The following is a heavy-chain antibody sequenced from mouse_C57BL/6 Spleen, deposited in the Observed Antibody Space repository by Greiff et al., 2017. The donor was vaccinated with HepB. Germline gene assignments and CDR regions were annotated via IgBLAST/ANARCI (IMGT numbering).Heavy chain of an antibody. J-gene: IGHJ2*01. Sequence: QVHVKQSGAELVRPGASVTLSCKASGYTFTDYEMHWVKQTPVHGLEWIGAIDPETGGTAYNQKFKGKAILTADKSSSTAYMELRSLTSEDSAVYYCTSPNVYYGNYVHFDYWGQGTTLTVSS. CDR2: IDPETGGT. CDR3: TSPNVYYGNYVHFDY. V-gene: IGHV1-15*01. CDR1: GYTFTDYE. D-gene: IGHD2-1*01.